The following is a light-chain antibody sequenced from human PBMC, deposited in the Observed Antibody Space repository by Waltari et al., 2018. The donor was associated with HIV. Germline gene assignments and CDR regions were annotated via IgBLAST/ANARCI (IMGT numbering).Light chain of an antibody. CDR1: RSDVGSYNL. Sequence: QSALTQPASVSGSPGQSITISCTGTRSDVGSYNLVSWYQQHPGKAPKLMIYEVSKRPSGVYNRFSGSKSGNAASLTISGLQAADEADYYCCAYAGSSTCVFGTGTKVTVL. CDR2: EVS. CDR3: CAYAGSSTCV. V-gene: IGLV2-23*02. J-gene: IGLJ1*01.